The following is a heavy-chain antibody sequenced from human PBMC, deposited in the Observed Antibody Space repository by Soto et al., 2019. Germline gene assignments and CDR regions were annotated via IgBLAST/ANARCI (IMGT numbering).Heavy chain of an antibody. V-gene: IGHV3-53*01. Sequence: GGSLRLSCAASGFTVSSNYMTWVRQAPGKGLEWVSVIYSGGRTYYADSVKGRFTISRDNSKNSLYLQMNSLRAEDTAVYYCARGIPRGYSYGSNYFDYWGQGTLVTVSS. D-gene: IGHD5-18*01. CDR1: GFTVSSNY. J-gene: IGHJ4*02. CDR2: IYSGGRT. CDR3: ARGIPRGYSYGSNYFDY.